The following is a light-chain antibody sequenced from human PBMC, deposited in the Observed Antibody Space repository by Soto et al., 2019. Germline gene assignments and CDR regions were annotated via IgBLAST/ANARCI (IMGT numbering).Light chain of an antibody. CDR3: QQSYSTPIT. V-gene: IGKV1-39*01. CDR2: AAS. J-gene: IGKJ5*01. CDR1: QSISNH. Sequence: IQMTQSPSSLSASVEDRVIITCRASQSISNHLNWYQQKPGKAPKLLIFAASSLQSGVPSRFSGSRYGPDFNLTISSLQPEDFATYFCQQSYSTPITFGQGTRLEIK.